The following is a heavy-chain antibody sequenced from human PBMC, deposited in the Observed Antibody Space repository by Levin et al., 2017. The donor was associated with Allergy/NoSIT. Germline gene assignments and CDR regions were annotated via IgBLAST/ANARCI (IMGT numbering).Heavy chain of an antibody. CDR1: GFTFSSYG. CDR3: AKAGSYYYDSSGYYFDY. Sequence: RGESLKISCAASGFTFSSYGMHWVRQAPGKGLEWVAVISYDGSNKYYADSVKGRFTISRDNSKNTLYLQMNSLRAEDTAVYYCAKAGSYYYDSSGYYFDYWGQGTLVTVSS. J-gene: IGHJ4*02. CDR2: ISYDGSNK. V-gene: IGHV3-30*18. D-gene: IGHD3-22*01.